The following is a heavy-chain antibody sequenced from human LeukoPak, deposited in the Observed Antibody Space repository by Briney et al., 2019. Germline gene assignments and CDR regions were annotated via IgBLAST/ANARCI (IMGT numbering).Heavy chain of an antibody. D-gene: IGHD6-6*01. CDR2: IWNDGSNK. Sequence: GRSLRLSCAASGFTFSVYGMHWVRQASGKGLEWVAVIWNDGSNKYYADSVKGRFTISRDNFKNTMFLQMDSLRGEDTGIYYCARVREARHCDYWGQGTLVTVSS. CDR3: ARVREARHCDY. CDR1: GFTFSVYG. J-gene: IGHJ4*02. V-gene: IGHV3-33*01.